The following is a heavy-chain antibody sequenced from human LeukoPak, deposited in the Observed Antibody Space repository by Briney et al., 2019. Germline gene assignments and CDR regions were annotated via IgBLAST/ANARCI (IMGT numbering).Heavy chain of an antibody. J-gene: IGHJ4*02. V-gene: IGHV3-49*04. D-gene: IGHD3-22*01. CDR1: EFTFSNAW. CDR2: IRSKAYGGTT. CDR3: TRDSITRRYYDSSGYYDY. Sequence: GGSLRLSCAASEFTFSNAWMNWVRQAPGKGLEWVGFIRSKAYGGTTEYAASVKGRFTISRDDSKSIAYLQMNSLKTEDTAVYYCTRDSITRRYYDSSGYYDYWGQGTLVTVSS.